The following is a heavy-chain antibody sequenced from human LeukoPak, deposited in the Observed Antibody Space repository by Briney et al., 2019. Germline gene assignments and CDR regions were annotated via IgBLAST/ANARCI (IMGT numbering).Heavy chain of an antibody. J-gene: IGHJ4*02. CDR2: INPSGGST. V-gene: IGHV1-46*01. D-gene: IGHD3-3*01. CDR1: GYTFTSYY. CDR3: ARDPKPNYDFWSGYFDY. Sequence: GASVKVPCKASGYTFTSYYMHWVRQAPGQGLEWMGIINPSGGSTSYAQKFQGRVTMTRDTSTSTVYMELSSLRSEDTAVYYCARDPKPNYDFWSGYFDYWGQGTLVTVSS.